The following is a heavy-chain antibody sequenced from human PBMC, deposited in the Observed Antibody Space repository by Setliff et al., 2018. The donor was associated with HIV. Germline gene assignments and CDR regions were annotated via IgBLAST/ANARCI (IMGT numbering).Heavy chain of an antibody. Sequence: PSETLSLTCIVSGGFISSGGYYWSWIRQPAGKGLEWIGLIYSNGSTNCNPSLKSRVTISVDTSKNQFSLKLNSVTAADTAVYYCARQGGYNSPLMVWGQGKLVTVSS. CDR3: ARQGGYNSPLMV. J-gene: IGHJ4*02. CDR1: GGFISSGGYY. CDR2: IYSNGST. V-gene: IGHV4-61*02. D-gene: IGHD3-10*01.